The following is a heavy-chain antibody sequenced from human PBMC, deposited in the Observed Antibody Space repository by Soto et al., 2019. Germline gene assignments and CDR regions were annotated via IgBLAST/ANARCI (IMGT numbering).Heavy chain of an antibody. CDR3: ASGITMVRGHYYYGMDV. V-gene: IGHV4-30-4*01. Sequence: PSETLSLTCTVSGGSISSGDYYWSWIRQPPGKGLEWIGYIYYSGSTYYNPSLKSRVTISVDTSKNQFSLKLSSVTAADTAVYYCASGITMVRGHYYYGMDVWGQGTTVTVSS. D-gene: IGHD3-10*01. J-gene: IGHJ6*02. CDR1: GGSISSGDYY. CDR2: IYYSGST.